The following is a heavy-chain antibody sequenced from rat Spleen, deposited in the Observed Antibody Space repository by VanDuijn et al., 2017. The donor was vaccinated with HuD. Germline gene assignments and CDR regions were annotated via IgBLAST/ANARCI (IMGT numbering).Heavy chain of an antibody. J-gene: IGHJ2*01. CDR3: ARHGLGAWFFDY. CDR2: INYDGSST. CDR1: GFTFSNYG. D-gene: IGHD5-1*01. V-gene: IGHV5-29*01. Sequence: EVQLVESGGGLVQPGRSLKLSCAASGFTFSNYGMHWIRQAPTKGLEWVATINYDGSSTYYRDSVKGRFTISRDNAKSTLYLQMDSLRSEDTATFYCARHGLGAWFFDYWGQGVTVTVSS.